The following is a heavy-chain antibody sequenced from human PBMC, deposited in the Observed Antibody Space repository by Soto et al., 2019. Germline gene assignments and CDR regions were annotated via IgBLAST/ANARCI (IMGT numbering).Heavy chain of an antibody. CDR3: AGGEGFLEWLGDYGMDV. D-gene: IGHD3-3*01. Sequence: QVQLVESGGGLVKPGGSLRLSCAASGFTFSDYYMSWIRQAPGKGLEWVSYISSSGSTIYYADSVKGRFTIARDNAXNXXYLQMKSLRAEDTAVYYCAGGEGFLEWLGDYGMDVWGQGTTVTVSS. CDR1: GFTFSDYY. CDR2: ISSSGSTI. J-gene: IGHJ6*02. V-gene: IGHV3-11*01.